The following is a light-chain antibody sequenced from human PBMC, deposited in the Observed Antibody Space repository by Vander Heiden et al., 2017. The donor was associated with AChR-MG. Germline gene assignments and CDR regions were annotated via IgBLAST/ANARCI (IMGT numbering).Light chain of an antibody. Sequence: QSVLTQPAPPSPSPGQSITISCTGTSSDVGGYNYVSWYQQHPGKAPKLMIYGVSNRPSGVSNRFSGSKSGNTASLTISGLQAEDEADYYCSSYTSSSTWVFGGGTKLTVL. CDR2: GVS. J-gene: IGLJ3*02. CDR1: SSDVGGYNY. V-gene: IGLV2-14*01. CDR3: SSYTSSSTWV.